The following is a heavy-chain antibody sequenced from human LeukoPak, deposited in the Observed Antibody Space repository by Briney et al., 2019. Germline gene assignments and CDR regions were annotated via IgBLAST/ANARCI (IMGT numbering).Heavy chain of an antibody. CDR3: AKEYPDYYDSSGSPGHWFDP. CDR2: ISYDGSNK. Sequence: PGKSLRLSCVASGFTFSSYGMHWVRQAPGKGLEWVAVISYDGSNKYYADSVKGRFTISRDNSKNTLYLQMNSLRAEDTAVYYCAKEYPDYYDSSGSPGHWFDPWGQGTLVTVSS. J-gene: IGHJ5*02. D-gene: IGHD3-22*01. CDR1: GFTFSSYG. V-gene: IGHV3-30*18.